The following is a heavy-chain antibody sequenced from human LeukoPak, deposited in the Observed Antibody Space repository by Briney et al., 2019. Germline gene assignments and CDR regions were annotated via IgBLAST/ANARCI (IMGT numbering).Heavy chain of an antibody. V-gene: IGHV1-46*01. D-gene: IGHD2-2*01. CDR2: INPSGGST. CDR3: AREGAHGYCSSTRCYAFYY. CDR1: GYTFTSYY. J-gene: IGHJ4*02. Sequence: GASVKVSCKASGYTFTSYYKQWLRQAPGQGLEWMGIINPSGGSTSYAQKFQGRVTMSRDTSTSTVYMELSSLRSEDTAVYYCAREGAHGYCSSTRCYAFYYWGQGTLVTVSS.